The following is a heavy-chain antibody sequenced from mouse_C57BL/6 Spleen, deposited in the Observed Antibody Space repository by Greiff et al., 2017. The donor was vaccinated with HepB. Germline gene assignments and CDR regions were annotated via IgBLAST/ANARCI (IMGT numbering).Heavy chain of an antibody. V-gene: IGHV5-16*01. Sequence: EVKLMESEGGLVQPGSSMKLSCTASGFTFSDYYMAWVRQVPEKGLEWVANINYDGSSTYYLDSLKSRFIISRDNAKNILYLQMSSLKSEDTATYYCARDYYYGSSCFDYWGQGTTLTVSS. CDR2: INYDGSST. D-gene: IGHD1-1*01. CDR3: ARDYYYGSSCFDY. CDR1: GFTFSDYY. J-gene: IGHJ2*01.